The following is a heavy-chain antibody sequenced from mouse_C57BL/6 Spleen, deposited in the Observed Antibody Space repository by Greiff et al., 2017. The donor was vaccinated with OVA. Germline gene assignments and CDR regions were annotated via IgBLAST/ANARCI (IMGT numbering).Heavy chain of an antibody. V-gene: IGHV5-9-1*02. Sequence: DVMLVESGEGLVKPGGSLKLSCAASGFTFSSYAMSWVRQTPEKRLEWVAYISSGGDYIYYADTVKGRFTISRDNARNTLYLQMSSLKSEDTAMYYCTRGGDYDVGFAYWGQGTLVTVSA. CDR3: TRGGDYDVGFAY. CDR1: GFTFSSYA. D-gene: IGHD2-4*01. CDR2: ISSGGDYI. J-gene: IGHJ3*01.